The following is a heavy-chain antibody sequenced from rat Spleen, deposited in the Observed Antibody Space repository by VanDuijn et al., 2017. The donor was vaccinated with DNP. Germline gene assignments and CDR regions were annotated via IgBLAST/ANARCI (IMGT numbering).Heavy chain of an antibody. Sequence: EVKLVESGGGLVQPGRSLKLSCAASGFTFSNYYMAWVRQAPKTGLEWVAYISYDGDSNYRGDSVKGRFTISRDNAKSTLYLQMNGLRSEDMATYYCATRSYYYSSEYFDYWGQGVMVTVSS. CDR2: ISYDGDSN. CDR1: GFTFSNYY. CDR3: ATRSYYYSSEYFDY. V-gene: IGHV5-22*01. J-gene: IGHJ2*01. D-gene: IGHD1-2*01.